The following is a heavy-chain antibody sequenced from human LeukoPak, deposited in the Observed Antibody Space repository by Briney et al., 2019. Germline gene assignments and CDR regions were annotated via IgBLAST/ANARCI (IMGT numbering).Heavy chain of an antibody. CDR2: ISSSSSYI. Sequence: GRSLRLSCAASGFTFSSYSMNWVRQAPGKGLEWVSSISSSSSYIYYADSVKGRFTISRDNAKNSLYLQMNSLRAEDTAVYYCARAAAEPYYYYGMDVWGKGTTVTVSS. J-gene: IGHJ6*04. D-gene: IGHD6-13*01. CDR1: GFTFSSYS. V-gene: IGHV3-21*01. CDR3: ARAAAEPYYYYGMDV.